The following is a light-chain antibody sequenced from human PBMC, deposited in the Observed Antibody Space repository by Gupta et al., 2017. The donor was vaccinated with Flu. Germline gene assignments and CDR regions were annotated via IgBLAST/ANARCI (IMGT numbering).Light chain of an antibody. CDR2: QDS. CDR3: QAADSSGTVV. J-gene: IGLJ2*01. CDR1: KLGEKY. Sequence: SYELTQPPSVSVSPGQTASITCSGDKLGEKYACWYQQKPGQSPVLVIYQDSKRPSGIPERFSGSNSGTTDTLTISGTQAVDEADYYCQAADSSGTVVFGGGTKLTVL. V-gene: IGLV3-1*01.